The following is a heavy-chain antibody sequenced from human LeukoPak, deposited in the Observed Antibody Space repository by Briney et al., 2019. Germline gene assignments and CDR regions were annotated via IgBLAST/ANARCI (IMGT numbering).Heavy chain of an antibody. CDR2: SYYSGRT. J-gene: IGHJ3*02. Sequence: PSETLSLTCSVSGGSISNNSYYWGWIRQPPGQGLEWIGSSYYSGRTYYNPSLKSRVTISVDTSKNHFSLKLSSMIAADTAFYYCARHVAAGPGADAFDIWGQGTIVTVSS. CDR1: GGSISNNSYY. V-gene: IGHV4-39*01. CDR3: ARHVAAGPGADAFDI. D-gene: IGHD6-13*01.